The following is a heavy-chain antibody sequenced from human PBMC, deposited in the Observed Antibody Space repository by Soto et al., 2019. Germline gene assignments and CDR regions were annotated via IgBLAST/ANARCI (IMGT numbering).Heavy chain of an antibody. Sequence: QVPLVQSGAEVKKPGASVKVSCKASGYTFSGYHLHWVRQAPGQGLEWMGWINCNSGGTKSAQKFQGRVTMTRDTSINTAYLELSRLSSDDTAVYYCANFEVAFEHYWGQGTLVTVSS. CDR3: ANFEVAFEHY. D-gene: IGHD3-3*01. J-gene: IGHJ4*02. CDR2: INCNSGGT. V-gene: IGHV1-2*02. CDR1: GYTFSGYH.